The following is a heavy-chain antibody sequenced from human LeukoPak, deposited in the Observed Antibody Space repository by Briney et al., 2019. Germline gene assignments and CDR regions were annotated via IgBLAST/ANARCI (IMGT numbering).Heavy chain of an antibody. CDR2: IYTSGST. V-gene: IGHV4-61*02. CDR3: ARTRGYDHGDYYYYYYMDV. Sequence: SETLSLTCTVSGGSISSGSYYWSWIRQPAGKGLECIGRIYTSGSTNYNPSLKSRVTISVDTSKNQFSLKLSSVTAADTAVYYCARTRGYDHGDYYYYYYMDVWGKGTTVTISS. J-gene: IGHJ6*03. D-gene: IGHD5-12*01. CDR1: GGSISSGSYY.